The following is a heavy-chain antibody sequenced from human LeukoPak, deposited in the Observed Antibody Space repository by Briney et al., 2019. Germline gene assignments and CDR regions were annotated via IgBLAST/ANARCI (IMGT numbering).Heavy chain of an antibody. D-gene: IGHD3-3*01. CDR1: GVTFSDSA. CDR3: ARGAGTIFGEYYYYMDV. Sequence: GGSLRLSCAASGVTFSDSAMTWVRQVPVKGLEWVSSISSSGSYIYYADSVKGRFTISRDNAKNSLYLQMNSLRADDTAVYHCARGAGTIFGEYYYYMDVWGKGTAGTVSS. J-gene: IGHJ6*03. CDR2: ISSSGSYI. V-gene: IGHV3-21*01.